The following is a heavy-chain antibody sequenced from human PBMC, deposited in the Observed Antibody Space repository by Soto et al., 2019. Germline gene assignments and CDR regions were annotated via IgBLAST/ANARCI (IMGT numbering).Heavy chain of an antibody. V-gene: IGHV3-9*01. CDR2: ISWNSGSI. Sequence: EVQLVESGGGLVQPGRSLRLSCAASGFTFDDYAMHWVRQAPGKGLEWVSGISWNSGSIGYADSVKGRFTISRDNAKNSLYLQMNSLSAEDTALYYCAKDFTWYDPGYAFDIWGQGTMVTVSS. CDR1: GFTFDDYA. CDR3: AKDFTWYDPGYAFDI. D-gene: IGHD6-13*01. J-gene: IGHJ3*02.